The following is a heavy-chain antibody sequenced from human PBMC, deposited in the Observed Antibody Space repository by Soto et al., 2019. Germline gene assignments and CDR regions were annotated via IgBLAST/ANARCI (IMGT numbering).Heavy chain of an antibody. D-gene: IGHD6-6*01. Sequence: ASVKVSCKASGYTFTSYDINWVRQATGQGLEWMGWMNPNSGNTGYAQKLQGRVTMTRNTSISTGYMELSSLRSEDTAVYYCAREGGSSEDALDIWGQGTMVTVSS. J-gene: IGHJ3*02. CDR2: MNPNSGNT. CDR3: AREGGSSEDALDI. V-gene: IGHV1-8*02. CDR1: GYTFTSYD.